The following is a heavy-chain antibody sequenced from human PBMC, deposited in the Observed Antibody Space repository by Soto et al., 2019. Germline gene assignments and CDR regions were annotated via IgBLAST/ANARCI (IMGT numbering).Heavy chain of an antibody. J-gene: IGHJ4*02. CDR2: IYYSGST. V-gene: IGHV4-59*01. Sequence: SQTLSLTCTVSGGSISSYYWSWIRQPPGKGLAWIGYIYYSGSTNYNPSLKSRVTISVDTSKNQFSLKLSSVTAADTAVYYCARVGWGSYYNGYDYWGQGTLVTVSS. D-gene: IGHD3-10*01. CDR1: GGSISSYY. CDR3: ARVGWGSYYNGYDY.